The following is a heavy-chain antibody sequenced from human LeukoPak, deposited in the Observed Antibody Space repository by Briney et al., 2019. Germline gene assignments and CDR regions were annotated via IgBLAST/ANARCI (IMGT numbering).Heavy chain of an antibody. CDR2: IYSGGST. Sequence: GGSLRLSCAASGFTVNSNYMSWVRQAPGKGLEWVSVIYSGGSTYYADSVKGRFTISRDNSKNTLYLQMNNLRAEETAVYYCAKSSGYWDFGAFDIWGQGTMVTVSS. CDR3: AKSSGYWDFGAFDI. J-gene: IGHJ3*02. V-gene: IGHV3-66*01. CDR1: GFTVNSNY. D-gene: IGHD3-22*01.